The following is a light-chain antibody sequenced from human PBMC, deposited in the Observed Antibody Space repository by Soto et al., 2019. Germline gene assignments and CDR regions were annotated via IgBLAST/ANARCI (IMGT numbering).Light chain of an antibody. J-gene: IGKJ4*01. V-gene: IGKV3-20*01. CDR1: QSVSSGF. CDR2: GAS. Sequence: EIVLTQSPGTLSLSPGERATLSCRASQSVSSGFLAWYQQKPGQAPRLLIYGASRRATGIPDMFSGSGSATDFPITISRLEPEDFALYYCQQYGRSVTFGGGTKVEIK. CDR3: QQYGRSVT.